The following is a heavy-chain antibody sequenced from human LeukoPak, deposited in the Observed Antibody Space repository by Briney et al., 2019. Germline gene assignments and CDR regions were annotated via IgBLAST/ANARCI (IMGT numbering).Heavy chain of an antibody. V-gene: IGHV3-13*01. D-gene: IGHD1-7*01. Sequence: HPGGSLRLSCVVSGFTFKDYDIHWVRQTTGKGLEWVSAIGSGGYTYYADSVRGRFTISREDAETSLSLQMNNLRAEDTAVYYCARGLAAGTTASRYYYYYGMDVWGQGTTVTVSS. CDR1: GFTFKDYD. CDR3: ARGLAAGTTASRYYYYYGMDV. CDR2: IGSGGYT. J-gene: IGHJ6*02.